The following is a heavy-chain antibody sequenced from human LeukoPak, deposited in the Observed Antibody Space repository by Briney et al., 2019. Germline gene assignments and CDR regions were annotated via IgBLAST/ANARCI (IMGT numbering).Heavy chain of an antibody. CDR1: GGSFSGYY. Sequence: SETLSLTCAVYGGSFSGYYWSWIRQPPGKGLEWIGEINHSGSTNYNPSLKSRVTISVDTSKNQFSLKLSSVTAADTAVYYCARHAALWAWGSYRHHYFDYWGQGTLVTVPS. D-gene: IGHD3-16*02. J-gene: IGHJ4*02. V-gene: IGHV4-34*01. CDR3: ARHAALWAWGSYRHHYFDY. CDR2: INHSGST.